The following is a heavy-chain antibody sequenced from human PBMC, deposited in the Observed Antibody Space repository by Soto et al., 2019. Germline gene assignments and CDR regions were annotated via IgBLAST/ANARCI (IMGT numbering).Heavy chain of an antibody. CDR2: IYYSGST. J-gene: IGHJ6*02. D-gene: IGHD3-3*01. CDR1: GGSISSGDYY. CDR3: ARGLFTIFGVVTAYYGMDV. Sequence: SETLSLTCTVSGGSISSGDYYWSWIRQPPGKGLEWIGYIYYSGSTYYNPSLKSRVTISVDTSKNQFSLKLSSVTAADTAVYYCARGLFTIFGVVTAYYGMDVWGQGTTVTV. V-gene: IGHV4-30-4*01.